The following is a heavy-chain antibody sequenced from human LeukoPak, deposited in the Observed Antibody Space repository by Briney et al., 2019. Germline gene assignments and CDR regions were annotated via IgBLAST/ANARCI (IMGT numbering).Heavy chain of an antibody. J-gene: IGHJ4*02. CDR3: AGRRVLDASFDY. Sequence: GGSLRLSCAASGFTVSNNYMSWVRQAPGKGLEWVSVIYSGDNTYYVEPVKGRFTISRDNSKNTLFLQMNRLRAEDTAVYYCAGRRVLDASFDYWGQGTLVTVSS. D-gene: IGHD3-16*01. CDR1: GFTVSNNY. V-gene: IGHV3-66*02. CDR2: IYSGDNT.